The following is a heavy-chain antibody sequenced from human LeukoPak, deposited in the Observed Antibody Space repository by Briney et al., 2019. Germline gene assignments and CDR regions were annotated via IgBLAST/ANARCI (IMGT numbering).Heavy chain of an antibody. CDR1: GFTFSSYW. V-gene: IGHV3-7*01. Sequence: GGSLRLSCAASGFTFSSYWMGWVRQAPGKGLEWVANIKQDGSEKYYVDSVKGRFTISRDNAKNSLYLQMNSLRAEDTAVYYCARDAIIAVAGNYYYYYMDVWGKGTTVTVSS. J-gene: IGHJ6*03. CDR2: IKQDGSEK. CDR3: ARDAIIAVAGNYYYYYMDV. D-gene: IGHD6-19*01.